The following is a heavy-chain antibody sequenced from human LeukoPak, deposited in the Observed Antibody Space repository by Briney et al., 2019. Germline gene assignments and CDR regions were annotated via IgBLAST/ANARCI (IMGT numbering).Heavy chain of an antibody. CDR3: AKDGVVVAPRDYYYYMDV. J-gene: IGHJ6*03. Sequence: GGSLRLSCAASGFTFSRYWMNWVRQAPGKGLEWVANIKQDGSEKSYVDSVKGRFTISRDNSKNTLYLQMNSLRAEDTAVYYCAKDGVVVAPRDYYYYMDVWGKGTTVTISS. D-gene: IGHD2-21*01. CDR1: GFTFSRYW. V-gene: IGHV3-7*01. CDR2: IKQDGSEK.